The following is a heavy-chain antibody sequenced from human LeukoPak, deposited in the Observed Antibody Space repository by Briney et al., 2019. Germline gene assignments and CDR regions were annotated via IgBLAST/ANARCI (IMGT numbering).Heavy chain of an antibody. J-gene: IGHJ6*02. CDR3: ARVDTAMVYYYYYGMDV. D-gene: IGHD5-18*01. CDR2: INPNSGGT. Sequence: GASVKVSCKASGYTFTGYYMHWVRQAPGQGLEWMGWINPNSGGTNYAQKFQGRVTMTRDTSISTAYMELSRLRSDDTAVYYCARVDTAMVYYYYYGMDVWGQGTTVTVSS. V-gene: IGHV1-2*02. CDR1: GYTFTGYY.